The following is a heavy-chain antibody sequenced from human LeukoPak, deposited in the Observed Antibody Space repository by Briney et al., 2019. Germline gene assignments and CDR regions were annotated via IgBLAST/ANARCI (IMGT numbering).Heavy chain of an antibody. V-gene: IGHV3-74*01. Sequence: GGSLRLSCAASGFTFSSYWMHWVRQAPGKGLVWVSRINSDGSITSYADSVEGRFTISRDNAKNTLYLQMNSLRAEDTAVYYCARDSSGWYYYYYYMDVWGKGTTVTVSS. CDR2: INSDGSIT. D-gene: IGHD6-19*01. CDR1: GFTFSSYW. J-gene: IGHJ6*03. CDR3: ARDSSGWYYYYYYMDV.